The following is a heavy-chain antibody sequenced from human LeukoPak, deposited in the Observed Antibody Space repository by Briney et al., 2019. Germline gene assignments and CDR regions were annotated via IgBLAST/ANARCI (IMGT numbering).Heavy chain of an antibody. J-gene: IGHJ5*02. CDR3: ARMSYNSGSYSA. CDR1: GGSITSYF. D-gene: IGHD3-10*01. CDR2: IYSSGST. V-gene: IGHV4-4*07. Sequence: PSETLSLTCTVSGGSITSYFWSWIRQPAGKGLEWIGRIYSSGSTNYNPSLESRVTMSVDTSKNQFSLKLSSVTAADTAVYYCARMSYNSGSYSAWGRGTLVTVSS.